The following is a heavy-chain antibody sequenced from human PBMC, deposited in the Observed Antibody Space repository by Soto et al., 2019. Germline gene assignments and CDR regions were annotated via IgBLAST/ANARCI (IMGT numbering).Heavy chain of an antibody. Sequence: EVQLVESGGGLVKPGGSLSLSCAASGFTFSSYSMNWVRQAPGKGLEWVSSISSSSSYIYYADSVKGRFTISRDNAKNSLYLQMNSLRAEDTAVYYCARDLYYYGSRRFYYGMDVWGQGTTVTVSS. V-gene: IGHV3-21*01. CDR2: ISSSSSYI. J-gene: IGHJ6*02. CDR1: GFTFSSYS. CDR3: ARDLYYYGSRRFYYGMDV. D-gene: IGHD3-10*01.